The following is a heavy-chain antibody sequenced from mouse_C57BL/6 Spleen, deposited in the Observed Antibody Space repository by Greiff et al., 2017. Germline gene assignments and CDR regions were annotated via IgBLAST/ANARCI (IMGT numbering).Heavy chain of an antibody. V-gene: IGHV1-26*01. CDR3: ASYGEWFAY. CDR1: GYTFTDYY. D-gene: IGHD1-2*01. J-gene: IGHJ3*01. CDR2: INPNNGGT. Sequence: EVQLQQSGPELVKPGASVKISCKASGYTFTDYYMNWVKQSHGKSLEWIGDINPNNGGTSYNQKFKGKATLAVDKSSSTAYMELRSLTSEDSAVYYCASYGEWFAYWGQGTLVTVSA.